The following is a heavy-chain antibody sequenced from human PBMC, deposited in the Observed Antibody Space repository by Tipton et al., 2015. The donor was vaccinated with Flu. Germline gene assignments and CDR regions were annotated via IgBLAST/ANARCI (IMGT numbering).Heavy chain of an antibody. CDR1: GGSINSYY. CDR3: ARFSVRGESDY. J-gene: IGHJ4*02. Sequence: LRLSCTVSGGSINSYYWSWIRQPAGKELEWIGRIYSSGSTNYNPSLKSRVTMLVDTSKNQFSLKMSSVTAADTAVYYCARFSVRGESDYWGQGTLVTVSS. V-gene: IGHV4-4*07. D-gene: IGHD3-10*01. CDR2: IYSSGST.